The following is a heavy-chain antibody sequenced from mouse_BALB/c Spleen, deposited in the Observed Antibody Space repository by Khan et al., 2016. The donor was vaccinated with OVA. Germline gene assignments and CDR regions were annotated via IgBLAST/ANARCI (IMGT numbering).Heavy chain of an antibody. J-gene: IGHJ3*01. CDR2: ISPGSGDI. CDR1: GYTFTDYY. D-gene: IGHD1-2*01. Sequence: QVRLQQSGAELARPGASVKLSCKASGYTFTDYYINWMKQRTGQGLEWIGEISPGSGDIYSNEKFKGKATLTADKSASTAYMQLSSLTSEASAVYFCARRNYFGYTFAYWGQGTLVTVSA. V-gene: IGHV1-77*01. CDR3: ARRNYFGYTFAY.